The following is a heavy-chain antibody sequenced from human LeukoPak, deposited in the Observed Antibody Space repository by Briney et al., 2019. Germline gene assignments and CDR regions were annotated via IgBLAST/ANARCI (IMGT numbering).Heavy chain of an antibody. J-gene: IGHJ6*03. V-gene: IGHV3-23*01. CDR1: GFTFSSYA. CDR3: AKGSRLRYFDWLSRGDYHYYYMDV. D-gene: IGHD3-9*01. CDR2: ISGSGGST. Sequence: GGSLRLSCAASGFTFSSYAMSWVRQAPGKGLEWVSAISGSGGSTYYADSVKGRFTISRDNSKNTLYLQMNSLRAEDTAVYYCAKGSRLRYFDWLSRGDYHYYYMDVWGKGTTVTVSS.